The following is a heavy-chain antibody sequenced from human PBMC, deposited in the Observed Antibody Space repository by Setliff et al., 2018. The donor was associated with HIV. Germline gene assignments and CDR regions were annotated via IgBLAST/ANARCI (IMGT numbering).Heavy chain of an antibody. CDR3: LLPCTSGWHNWADP. V-gene: IGHV3-73*01. D-gene: IGHD6-19*01. CDR2: IRSKADKYAT. J-gene: IGHJ5*02. Sequence: GGSLRLSCAASGFTFSSYSMNWVRQASGKGLEWVGHIRSKADKYATEYGASAKGRFIISRDDSKKTAYLQMSSLRVEDTAIYYCLLPCTSGWHNWADPWGQGTLVTV. CDR1: GFTFSSYS.